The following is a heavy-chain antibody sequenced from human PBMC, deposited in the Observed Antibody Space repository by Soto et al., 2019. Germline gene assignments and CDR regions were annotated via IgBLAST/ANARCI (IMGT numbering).Heavy chain of an antibody. D-gene: IGHD5-12*01. Sequence: QVQLVQSGAEVKKPGASVTVSCKASGYTFSDYYLHWVRQAPGQGPECMGRINPNSGDTKFAQKFQGRVTMTSATSVRTDFMELHWLKSDDTAVYYCARESGGATATLDYYYFYMDVWGKGTTVTVSS. V-gene: IGHV1-2*06. CDR1: GYTFSDYY. CDR3: ARESGGATATLDYYYFYMDV. J-gene: IGHJ6*03. CDR2: INPNSGDT.